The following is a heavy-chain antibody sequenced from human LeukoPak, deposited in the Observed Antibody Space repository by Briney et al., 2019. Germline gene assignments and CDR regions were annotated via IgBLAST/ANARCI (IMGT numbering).Heavy chain of an antibody. CDR1: GFTFSSYA. D-gene: IGHD3-3*01. CDR2: ISGNGGST. CDR3: AKKGYGFWSGYPSYYFDY. J-gene: IGHJ4*02. V-gene: IGHV3-23*01. Sequence: PGGSLRLSCAASGFTFSSYAMSWVRQAPGKGPEWVSAISGNGGSTYYADSVKGRFTISRDNSKNTLYLQMNSLRAEDTAVYYCAKKGYGFWSGYPSYYFDYWGQGTLVTVSS.